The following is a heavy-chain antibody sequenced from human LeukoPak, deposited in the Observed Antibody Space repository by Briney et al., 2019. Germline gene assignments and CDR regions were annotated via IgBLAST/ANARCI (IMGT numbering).Heavy chain of an antibody. CDR2: MNPNTGNT. CDR3: ARGVGATISYYHYYIDV. Sequence: ASVKVSCKASGYTFIRNGINWVRQASGQGLEWMGWMNPNTGNTGYAQKFQGRVTITRNTSISTVYMELSSLRSEDTAVYYCARGVGATISYYHYYIDVWGKGTTVTVSS. J-gene: IGHJ6*03. CDR1: GYTFIRNG. D-gene: IGHD1-26*01. V-gene: IGHV1-8*03.